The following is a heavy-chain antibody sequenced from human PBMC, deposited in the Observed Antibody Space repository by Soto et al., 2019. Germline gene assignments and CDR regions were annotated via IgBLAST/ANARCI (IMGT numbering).Heavy chain of an antibody. D-gene: IGHD3-9*01. Sequence: SETLSLTCTVSGGSISSSSYYWGWIRQPPGKGQEWIGSIYYSGSTYYNPSLKSRVTISVDTSKNQFSLKLSSVTAADTAVYYCARLAMVTGYFDWFDPWGQGTLVTVSS. J-gene: IGHJ5*02. CDR1: GGSISSSSYY. CDR3: ARLAMVTGYFDWFDP. CDR2: IYYSGST. V-gene: IGHV4-39*01.